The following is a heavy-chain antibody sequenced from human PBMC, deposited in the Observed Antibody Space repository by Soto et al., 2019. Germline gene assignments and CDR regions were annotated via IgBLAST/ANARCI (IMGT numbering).Heavy chain of an antibody. CDR3: ARGYCSGEKCSVDH. D-gene: IGHD2-15*01. CDR1: GGSFSGYC. J-gene: IGHJ4*02. Sequence: SQPLSLSCAVVGGSFSGYCGSWIRKPPGKGLEWIGEINHSGSTNYNPSLKSRITINPDTSRNQFSLQLNSVTPEDTAVYYCARGYCSGEKCSVDHRGQGTLVTVSS. CDR2: INHSGST. V-gene: IGHV4-34*01.